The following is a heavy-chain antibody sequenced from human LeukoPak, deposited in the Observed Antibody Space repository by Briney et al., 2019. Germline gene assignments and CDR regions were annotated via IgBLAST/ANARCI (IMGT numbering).Heavy chain of an antibody. CDR3: AAEGYDSSGYYRSFDY. V-gene: IGHV1-58*02. CDR2: IVVGSGNT. J-gene: IGHJ4*02. CDR1: GFTFTSSA. Sequence: ASVKVSCKASGFTFTSSAMQWVRQARGQRLEWIGWIVVGSGNTNYAQKFQERVIITRDMSTSTAYMELSSLRSEDTAVYYCAAEGYDSSGYYRSFDYWGQGTLVTVSS. D-gene: IGHD3-22*01.